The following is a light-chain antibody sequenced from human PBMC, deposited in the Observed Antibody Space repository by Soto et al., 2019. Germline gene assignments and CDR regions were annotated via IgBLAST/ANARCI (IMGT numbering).Light chain of an antibody. CDR2: ATS. CDR1: QGISGY. J-gene: IGKJ2*01. V-gene: IGKV1-9*01. CDR3: QQLNSYPMYT. Sequence: DIQLTQSPSFLSASVGDRVTITCRASQGISGYLAWYQQTPGKVPNLLIYATSTLQSGVPSRFSGSGSGTEFTLTISSLQPEDFATYYCQQLNSYPMYTFGQGTKVDIK.